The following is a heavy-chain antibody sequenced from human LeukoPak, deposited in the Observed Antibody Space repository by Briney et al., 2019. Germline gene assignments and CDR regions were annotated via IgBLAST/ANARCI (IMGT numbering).Heavy chain of an antibody. CDR2: ISGYNGNT. CDR1: GYTFISYG. CDR3: AREFCSGGGCYYYGMDV. V-gene: IGHV1-18*01. Sequence: ASVKVSCKASGYTFISYGISWVRHAPGQGLEWMGWISGYNGNTNYAQKFQGRVTMTTDTSTSTAYLELRRRRSDDTAIYYCAREFCSGGGCYYYGMDVWGQGTTVTVS. D-gene: IGHD2-15*01. J-gene: IGHJ6*02.